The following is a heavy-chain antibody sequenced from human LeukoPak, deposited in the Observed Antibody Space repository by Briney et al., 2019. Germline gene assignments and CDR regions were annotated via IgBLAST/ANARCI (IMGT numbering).Heavy chain of an antibody. J-gene: IGHJ4*02. CDR2: ISSSSSTI. CDR3: ARDYSGIAAAGTIDY. Sequence: GGSLRPSCAASGCTFSSYSMNWVRQAPGMGLEWVSYISSSSSTIYYADSVKGRFTISRDNAKNSLYLQMNSLRAEDTAVYYCARDYSGIAAAGTIDYWGQGTLVTVSS. CDR1: GCTFSSYS. D-gene: IGHD6-13*01. V-gene: IGHV3-48*01.